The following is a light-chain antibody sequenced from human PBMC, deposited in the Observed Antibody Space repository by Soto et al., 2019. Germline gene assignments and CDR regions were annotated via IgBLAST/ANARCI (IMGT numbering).Light chain of an antibody. Sequence: EIVLTQSPAILSVSPGERATLSCRASQSLSFNLAWYQQKPGQAPRLLIYAASTRATGTPARFSGSGSGTEFTLSISSLQSEDSAVYYCQQYNSWLWTFGQGTKVDIK. V-gene: IGKV3-15*01. CDR1: QSLSFN. CDR3: QQYNSWLWT. J-gene: IGKJ1*01. CDR2: AAS.